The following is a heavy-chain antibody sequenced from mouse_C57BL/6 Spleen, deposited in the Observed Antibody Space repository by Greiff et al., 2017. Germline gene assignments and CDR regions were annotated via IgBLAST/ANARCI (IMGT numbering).Heavy chain of an antibody. J-gene: IGHJ3*01. CDR3: VGESYGSISFAY. CDR2: ISSKSSNYAT. V-gene: IGHV10-3*01. CDR1: GFTFNTYA. Sequence: EVQLVESGGGLVQPKGSLKLSCAASGFTFNTYAMPWVRQAPGKGLEWVARISSKSSNYATYYADSVKDRFTISRDDSQSRLDLRRNNLKTEDTAMYYCVGESYGSISFAYWGQGTLVTVSA. D-gene: IGHD1-1*01.